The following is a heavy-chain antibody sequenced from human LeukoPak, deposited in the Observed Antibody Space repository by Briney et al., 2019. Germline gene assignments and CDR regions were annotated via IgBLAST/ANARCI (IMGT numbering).Heavy chain of an antibody. Sequence: GGSLRLSCAASGFTFSSYAMHWVRQAPGKGLEWVAVISYDGSNKYYADSVKGRFTISRDNSKNTLYLQMNSLRAEDTAVYYCAHLNYCSSTSCFDAFGIWGQGTMVTVSS. J-gene: IGHJ3*02. V-gene: IGHV3-30-3*01. CDR2: ISYDGSNK. CDR3: AHLNYCSSTSCFDAFGI. CDR1: GFTFSSYA. D-gene: IGHD2-2*01.